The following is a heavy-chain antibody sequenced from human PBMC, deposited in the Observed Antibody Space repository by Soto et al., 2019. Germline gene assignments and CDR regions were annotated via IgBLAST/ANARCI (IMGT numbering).Heavy chain of an antibody. D-gene: IGHD6-19*01. CDR2: ISTSGTT. V-gene: IGHV4-4*07. Sequence: QVQLQESGPGLVEPSETLSLTCTVSGASISSYFWTWIRQPAGKGLDWIGRISTSGTTNYNPSLKRRVTMSVDKSKNHFSLNLSSVTAADTAVYYCAREAGPDRWFDPWGQGTLVTVSS. J-gene: IGHJ5*02. CDR1: GASISSYF. CDR3: AREAGPDRWFDP.